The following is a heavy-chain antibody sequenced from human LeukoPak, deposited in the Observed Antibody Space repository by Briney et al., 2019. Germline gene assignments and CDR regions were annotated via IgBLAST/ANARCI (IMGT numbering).Heavy chain of an antibody. CDR3: ANLGCFSSTSCYDDY. J-gene: IGHJ4*02. D-gene: IGHD2-2*01. CDR2: ISWNSGSI. Sequence: GGSLRLSCAASGFTFDDYAMHWVRQAPGKGLEWVSGISWNSGSIGYADSVKGRFTISRDNAKNSLYLQMNSLRAEDTALYYCANLGCFSSTSCYDDYWGQGTLVTVSS. CDR1: GFTFDDYA. V-gene: IGHV3-9*01.